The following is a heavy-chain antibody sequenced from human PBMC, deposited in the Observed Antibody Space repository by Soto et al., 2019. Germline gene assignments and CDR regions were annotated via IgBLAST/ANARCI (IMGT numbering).Heavy chain of an antibody. CDR1: GGSFSGYY. V-gene: IGHV4-34*01. CDR3: AGGRSTPVVPAAPNWFDP. D-gene: IGHD2-2*01. Sequence: QVQLQQWGAGLLKPSETLSLTCAVYGGSFSGYYWSWIRQPPGKGLEWIGEINHSGSTNYNPSLKSRITISVDTSKNQFSLKLSSVTAADTAVYYCAGGRSTPVVPAAPNWFDPWGQGTLVTVSS. CDR2: INHSGST. J-gene: IGHJ5*02.